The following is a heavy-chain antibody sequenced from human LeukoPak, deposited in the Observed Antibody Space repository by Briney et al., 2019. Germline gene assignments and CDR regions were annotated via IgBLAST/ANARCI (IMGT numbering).Heavy chain of an antibody. J-gene: IGHJ4*02. Sequence: SATLSLTCTVSGGSISRYYWSWIRQPAGKGLEWIGRVYTSGSTTYNPSLKSRVTMSIDTSKNQFSLKVSSVTAADTAVYYCARDREGNYFDYWGQGTLVTVSS. CDR1: GGSISRYY. V-gene: IGHV4-4*07. D-gene: IGHD5-24*01. CDR3: ARDREGNYFDY. CDR2: VYTSGST.